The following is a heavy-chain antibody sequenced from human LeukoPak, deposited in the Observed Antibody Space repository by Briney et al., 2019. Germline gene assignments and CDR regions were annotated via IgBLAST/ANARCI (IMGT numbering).Heavy chain of an antibody. V-gene: IGHV1-24*01. J-gene: IGHJ4*02. CDR3: ATAYGGNLVDF. CDR1: GYTLTDLS. CDR2: SALEDGET. Sequence: ASVKVSCKVSGYTLTDLSMHGVRQAPGKGLEWVGSSALEDGETIYAQKFQGRVTMTEDTSTDTAYMEVSSLRSDDTAVYFCATAYGGNLVDFWGQGTLVTVSS. D-gene: IGHD1-26*01.